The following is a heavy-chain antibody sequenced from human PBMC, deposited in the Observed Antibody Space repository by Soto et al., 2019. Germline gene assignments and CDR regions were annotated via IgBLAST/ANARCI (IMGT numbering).Heavy chain of an antibody. D-gene: IGHD3-10*01. V-gene: IGHV3-30*04. CDR2: ISRDGSNK. Sequence: QVQVVESGGGVVQPGRSLRLSCAASGFTFRSYAIHWVRQAPGKGLEWVAVISRDGSNKYYVDSVKGRFTISRDNSKDTVYLQMNSLRDEDSAMFYCDRSRSGAVADSFDFWGQGTLVTVSS. CDR3: DRSRSGAVADSFDF. J-gene: IGHJ4*02. CDR1: GFTFRSYA.